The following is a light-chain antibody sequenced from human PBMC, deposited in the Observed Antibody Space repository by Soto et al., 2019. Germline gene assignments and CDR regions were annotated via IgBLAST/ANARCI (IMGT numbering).Light chain of an antibody. J-gene: IGKJ2*01. CDR2: AAS. V-gene: IGKV1-39*01. CDR3: QQSYTTPFT. CDR1: QSIKSY. Sequence: DIQMTQSPSSLSASVGDRVTITCRASQSIKSYLNWYQQKPGKAPKLLIYAASSLQSGVPSRFSGSGSGTDFTLTISRLQPEDLAIYYCQQSYTTPFTFGQGTKLEIK.